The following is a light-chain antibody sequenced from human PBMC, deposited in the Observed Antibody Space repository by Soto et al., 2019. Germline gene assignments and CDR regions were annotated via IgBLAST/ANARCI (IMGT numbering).Light chain of an antibody. J-gene: IGKJ1*01. V-gene: IGKV1-27*01. CDR3: QNYNGAPWT. CDR2: AAS. Sequence: DIQLTQSPSSLSASVGDRVTITCRASQGISNYLVWYQQKPGKVPKLLIYAASTLQSGVPSRFSGSGSGTDFTLTISSLPPEDAATYYCQNYNGAPWTFGQGTKVEIK. CDR1: QGISNY.